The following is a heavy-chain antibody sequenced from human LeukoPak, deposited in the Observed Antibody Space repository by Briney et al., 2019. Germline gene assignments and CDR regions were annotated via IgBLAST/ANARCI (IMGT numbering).Heavy chain of an antibody. CDR3: ARGGGSYPLDY. CDR2: ISWNSGSI. V-gene: IGHV3-9*01. D-gene: IGHD1-26*01. Sequence: GGSLRLSCAASGFTFDDYAMHWVRQAPGKGLEWVSGISWNSGSIGYADSVKGRFTISRDNAKNSLYLQMNSLRAEDTAVYYCARGGGSYPLDYWGQGTLVTVSS. CDR1: GFTFDDYA. J-gene: IGHJ4*02.